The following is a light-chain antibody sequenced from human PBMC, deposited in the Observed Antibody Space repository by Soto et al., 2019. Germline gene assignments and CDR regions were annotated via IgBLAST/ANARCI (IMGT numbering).Light chain of an antibody. Sequence: DIQMTQSPSSLSASVGDRVTITCQASQDISNYLNWYQQKPGKAPKLLIYDASNLETGVPSRFSGSGSGTDFAFTISSLQHEDIATYYCQQYDNLPYTFGQGTTLEIK. V-gene: IGKV1-33*01. CDR3: QQYDNLPYT. CDR1: QDISNY. CDR2: DAS. J-gene: IGKJ2*01.